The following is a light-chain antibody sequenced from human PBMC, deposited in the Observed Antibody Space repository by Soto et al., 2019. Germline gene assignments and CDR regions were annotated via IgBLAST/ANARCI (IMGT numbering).Light chain of an antibody. CDR1: QSGSSSY. CDR2: GAS. CDR3: QPYGSSPPYT. Sequence: EIVLTQSPGTLSLSPGERATLSCSASQSGSSSYLAWYQQKPGQAPRLLIYGASSRATGIPDRFSGSGSGTDFTLTISRLEPVDFAVYYCQPYGSSPPYTFGQGTKLEIK. J-gene: IGKJ2*01. V-gene: IGKV3-20*01.